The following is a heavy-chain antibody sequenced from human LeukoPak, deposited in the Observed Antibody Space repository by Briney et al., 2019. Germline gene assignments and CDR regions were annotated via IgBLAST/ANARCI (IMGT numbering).Heavy chain of an antibody. CDR2: ISYDGSNK. J-gene: IGHJ3*02. Sequence: GGSLRLSCAASGFTFSSYEMNWVRQAPGKGLEWVAVISYDGSNKYYADSVKGRFTISRDNSKNTLYLQMNSLRAEDTAVYYCAKDKMFYYDSSGYYPDAFDILGQGTMVTVSS. CDR3: AKDKMFYYDSSGYYPDAFDI. CDR1: GFTFSSYE. V-gene: IGHV3-30*18. D-gene: IGHD3-22*01.